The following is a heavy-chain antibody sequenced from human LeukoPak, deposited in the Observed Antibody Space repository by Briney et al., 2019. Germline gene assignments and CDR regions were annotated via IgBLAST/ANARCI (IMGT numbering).Heavy chain of an antibody. Sequence: ASVKVSCKASGYTFTGYYMHWVRQAPGQGLEWMGWINPNSGGTNYAQKFQGRATMTRDTSISTAYMELSRLRSDDTAVYYCARDPGLNWDDDAFDIWGQGTMVTVSS. CDR1: GYTFTGYY. V-gene: IGHV1-2*02. D-gene: IGHD1-1*01. J-gene: IGHJ3*02. CDR2: INPNSGGT. CDR3: ARDPGLNWDDDAFDI.